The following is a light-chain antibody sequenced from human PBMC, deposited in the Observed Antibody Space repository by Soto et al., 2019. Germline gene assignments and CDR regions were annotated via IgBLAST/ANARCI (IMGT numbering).Light chain of an antibody. CDR2: GNT. J-gene: IGLJ2*01. CDR3: KGYDISLRVSVV. Sequence: QSVLTQPPSVSGAPGQRVTISCTGSSSNIGAGYDVQWYQQLPAAAPRLLIFGNTNRSPGVPVQFSGSRSGTSASLAIFGLQAEEEADYYCKGYDISLRVSVVFGGGTKLTVL. V-gene: IGLV1-40*01. CDR1: SSNIGAGYD.